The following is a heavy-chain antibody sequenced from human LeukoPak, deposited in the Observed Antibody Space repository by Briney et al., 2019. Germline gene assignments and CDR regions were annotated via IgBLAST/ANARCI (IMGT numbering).Heavy chain of an antibody. D-gene: IGHD6-13*01. CDR3: AKPGGQQLVLGAEYFPH. CDR1: GFTFSSYA. CDR2: ISGSGGST. Sequence: TGGSLRLSCAASGFTFSSYAMSRVRQAPGKGLEWVSAISGSGGSTYYADSVKGRFTISRDNSKNTLYLQMNSLRAEDTAVYYCAKPGGQQLVLGAEYFPHWGQGTLVTVSS. V-gene: IGHV3-23*01. J-gene: IGHJ1*01.